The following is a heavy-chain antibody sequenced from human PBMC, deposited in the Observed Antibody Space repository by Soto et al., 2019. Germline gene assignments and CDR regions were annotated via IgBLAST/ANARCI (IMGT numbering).Heavy chain of an antibody. Sequence: GGSLRLSCAASGFTFSSYGMHWVRQAPGKGLEWVAVIWGDGSNKYYADSVKGRFTITRDNSKNTLYLQMNSLRAEDAAVYYCARADQYSGCYYDAFDIWGQGTMVTVSS. CDR3: ARADQYSGCYYDAFDI. CDR2: IWGDGSNK. CDR1: GFTFSSYG. J-gene: IGHJ3*02. D-gene: IGHD1-26*01. V-gene: IGHV3-33*01.